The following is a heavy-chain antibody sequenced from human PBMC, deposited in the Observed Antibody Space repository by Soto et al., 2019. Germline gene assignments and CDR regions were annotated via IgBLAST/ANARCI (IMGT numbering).Heavy chain of an antibody. CDR1: GGTFSSYT. Sequence: QVQLVQSGAEVKKPGSSVKVSCKASGGTFSSYTISWVRQAPGQGLEWMGRIIPILGIANYAQKFQGRVTXTXDXXTSTAYMELSSLRSEDTAVYYCARLRGYYYYGMDVWGQGTTVTVSS. CDR2: IIPILGIA. D-gene: IGHD3-3*01. J-gene: IGHJ6*02. V-gene: IGHV1-69*02. CDR3: ARLRGYYYYGMDV.